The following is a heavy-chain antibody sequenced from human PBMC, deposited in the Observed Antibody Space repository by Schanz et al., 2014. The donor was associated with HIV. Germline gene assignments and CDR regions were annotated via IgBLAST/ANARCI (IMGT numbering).Heavy chain of an antibody. CDR2: MNPNSGGT. CDR3: ARSLGYSDNWLDF. V-gene: IGHV1-2*02. J-gene: IGHJ5*01. D-gene: IGHD7-27*01. CDR1: GYTFTSYD. Sequence: QVQLVQSGAEGKKPGASVKVSCKASGYTFTSYDINWVRQAPGQGLEGMGWMNPNSGGTNYAQKFQGRVTMTRDTSISTAYMELSRLSSDDTAIYYCARSLGYSDNWLDFWGQGTLVTVSS.